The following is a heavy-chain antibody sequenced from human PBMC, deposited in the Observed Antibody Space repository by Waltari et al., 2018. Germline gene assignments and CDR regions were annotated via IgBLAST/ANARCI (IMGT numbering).Heavy chain of an antibody. Sequence: QVQLVQSGAEVKKPGSSVKVSCKASGGTFSSYAISWVRQAPGPGLEWMGGNIPIFGTANYAQKFQGRVTITADESTSTAYMELSSLRSEDTAVYYCARGDYDFWSGYPESDFSYYYYMDVWGKGTTVTVSS. CDR3: ARGDYDFWSGYPESDFSYYYYMDV. J-gene: IGHJ6*03. CDR1: GGTFSSYA. CDR2: NIPIFGTA. D-gene: IGHD3-3*01. V-gene: IGHV1-69*12.